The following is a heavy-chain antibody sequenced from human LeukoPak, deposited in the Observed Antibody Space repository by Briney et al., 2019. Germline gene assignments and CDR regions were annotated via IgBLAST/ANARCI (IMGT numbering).Heavy chain of an antibody. CDR3: ARQSISMSSSIAARRGYYYMDV. V-gene: IGHV4-34*01. D-gene: IGHD6-6*01. CDR1: GGSFSGYY. J-gene: IGHJ6*03. Sequence: SETLSLTCAVYGGSFSGYYWSWIRQPPGKGLEWIGEINHSGSTNYNPSLKSRVTISVDTSKNQFSLKLSSVTAADTAVYYCARQSISMSSSIAARRGYYYMDVWGKGTTVTVSS. CDR2: INHSGST.